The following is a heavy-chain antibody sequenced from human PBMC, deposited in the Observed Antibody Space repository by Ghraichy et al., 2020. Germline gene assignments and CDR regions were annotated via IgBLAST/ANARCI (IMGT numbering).Heavy chain of an antibody. D-gene: IGHD6-13*01. CDR2: IIPIFGTA. Sequence: SVKVSCKASGGTFSSYAISWVRQAPGQGLEWMGGIIPIFGTANYAQKFQGRVTITADESTSTAYMELSSLRSEDTAVYYCARGDSSSSNWFDPWGQGTLVTVSS. J-gene: IGHJ5*02. CDR3: ARGDSSSSNWFDP. V-gene: IGHV1-69*13. CDR1: GGTFSSYA.